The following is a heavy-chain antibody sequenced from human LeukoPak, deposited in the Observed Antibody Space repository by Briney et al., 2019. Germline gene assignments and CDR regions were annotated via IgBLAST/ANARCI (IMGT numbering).Heavy chain of an antibody. CDR2: ISSSSSYI. D-gene: IGHD3-10*01. J-gene: IGHJ3*02. Sequence: SGGSLRLSCAASGFTFSSYSMNWVRQAPGKGLEWVSSISSSSSYIYYADSVKGRFTISRDNAKNSLYLQMNSLRAEDTAVYYCARALLLWFGVPRSGAFDIWGQGTMVTVSS. V-gene: IGHV3-21*01. CDR1: GFTFSSYS. CDR3: ARALLLWFGVPRSGAFDI.